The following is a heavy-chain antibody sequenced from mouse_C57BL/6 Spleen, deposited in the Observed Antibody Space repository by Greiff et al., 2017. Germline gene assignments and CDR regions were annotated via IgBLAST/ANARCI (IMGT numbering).Heavy chain of an antibody. V-gene: IGHV1-72*01. J-gene: IGHJ2*01. D-gene: IGHD2-1*01. CDR1: GYTFTSYW. CDR3: ARGNHFDV. CDR2: IDPTSGSP. Sequence: VKLQQPGAELVKPGASVKLSCKASGYTFTSYWMHWVKQRPGRGLEWIGRIDPTSGSPTYNEKFKSKATLTVDKPCSTAYMQLSSLTSDDPVVYDCARGNHFDVWGKGTTLTVSS.